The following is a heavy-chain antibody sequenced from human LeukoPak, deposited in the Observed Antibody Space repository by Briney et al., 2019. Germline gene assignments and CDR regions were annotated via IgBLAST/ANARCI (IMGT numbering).Heavy chain of an antibody. CDR1: GFTVTSNY. V-gene: IGHV3-53*01. D-gene: IGHD6-13*01. Sequence: GGSLRLSCAASGFTVTSNYMSWVRQAPGKGLEWVSVIYSGGSTYYADSVKGRFTISRDNSKNTLYLQMNSLRAEDTAVYYSARMPGIDYYYYYGMDVWGQGTTVTISS. J-gene: IGHJ6*02. CDR2: IYSGGST. CDR3: ARMPGIDYYYYYGMDV.